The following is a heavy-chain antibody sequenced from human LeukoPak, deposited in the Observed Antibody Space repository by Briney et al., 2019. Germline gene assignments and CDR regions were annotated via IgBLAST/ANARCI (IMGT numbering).Heavy chain of an antibody. D-gene: IGHD1-26*01. CDR2: INPNSGGT. CDR1: GYTFTGYY. CDR3: ARGTWELPTALFDY. V-gene: IGHV1-2*04. J-gene: IGHJ4*02. Sequence: ASVKASCKASGYTFTGYYIHWVRQAPGQGLEWMGWINPNSGGTNYAQKFQGWVTMTRDTSISTAYMELNRLGSDDTAVYYCARGTWELPTALFDYWGQGTLVTISS.